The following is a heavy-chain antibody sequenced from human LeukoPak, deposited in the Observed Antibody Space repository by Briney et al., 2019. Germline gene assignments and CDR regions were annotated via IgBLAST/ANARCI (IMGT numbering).Heavy chain of an antibody. Sequence: PGGSQRLSCAASGFTFTRYGMHWVRQAPGKGLEWVAFVRYDGSEKYYADSVKGRFTISRDDSRDTVFLQMNSLTAEDTAVYYCAKGSFYCTSSTCPQYYYYMDVWGKGTTVIVSS. V-gene: IGHV3-30*02. CDR1: GFTFTRYG. J-gene: IGHJ6*03. D-gene: IGHD2/OR15-2a*01. CDR2: VRYDGSEK. CDR3: AKGSFYCTSSTCPQYYYYMDV.